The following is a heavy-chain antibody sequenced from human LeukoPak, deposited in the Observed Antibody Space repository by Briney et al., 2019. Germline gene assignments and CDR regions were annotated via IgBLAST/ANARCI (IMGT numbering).Heavy chain of an antibody. Sequence: PGGSLRLSCAASGFTFSSYGMNWVRQAPGKGLEWVSYISSSGRTVYYADSVKGRFTISRVNSKNSLYLQMNSLRAEDTAVYYCASPSVVGYWGQGTLVTVSS. CDR1: GFTFSSYG. D-gene: IGHD6-6*01. CDR3: ASPSVVGY. CDR2: ISSSGRTV. J-gene: IGHJ4*02. V-gene: IGHV3-48*01.